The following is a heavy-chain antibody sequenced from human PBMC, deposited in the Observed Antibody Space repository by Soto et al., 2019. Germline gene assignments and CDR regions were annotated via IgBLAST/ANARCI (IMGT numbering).Heavy chain of an antibody. CDR3: ARVESGYSSGWGHYYYYGMDV. V-gene: IGHV3-33*01. Sequence: GGSLRLSCAASGFTFSSYGMHWVRQAPGKGLEWVAVIWYDGSNKYYADSVKGRFTISRDNSKNTLYLQMNSLRAEDTAVYYCARVESGYSSGWGHYYYYGMDVWGQGTTVTVSS. CDR2: IWYDGSNK. CDR1: GFTFSSYG. J-gene: IGHJ6*02. D-gene: IGHD6-19*01.